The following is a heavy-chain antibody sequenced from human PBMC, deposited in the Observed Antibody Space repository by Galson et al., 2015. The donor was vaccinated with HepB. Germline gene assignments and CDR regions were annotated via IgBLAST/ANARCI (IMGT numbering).Heavy chain of an antibody. V-gene: IGHV1-18*04. CDR1: GYTFTMYG. CDR3: ARVDTNFNWFDP. Sequence: SVKVSCKASGYTFTMYGISWVRQAPGQGLEWMGRIYPYNGNRNYAQRFQDRATMTTDTSTNTAYMELRRLRSDDTAVYYCARVDTNFNWFDPWGQGTLVTVSS. CDR2: IYPYNGNR. J-gene: IGHJ5*02. D-gene: IGHD4-11*01.